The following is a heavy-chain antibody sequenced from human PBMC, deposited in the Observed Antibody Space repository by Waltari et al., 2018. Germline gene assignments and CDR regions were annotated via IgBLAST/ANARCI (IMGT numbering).Heavy chain of an antibody. Sequence: QVQLQESGPGLVEPSQTLSLTCNFSGGSIRRGGYYLSWTRPHPGKGLEWIGYIYYSGSTYYNPSLKSRVTISVDTSKNQFSLKLSSVTAADTAVYYCARETDPSNAFDIWGQGTMVTVSS. J-gene: IGHJ3*02. CDR2: IYYSGST. V-gene: IGHV4-31*03. CDR1: GGSIRRGGYY. CDR3: ARETDPSNAFDI.